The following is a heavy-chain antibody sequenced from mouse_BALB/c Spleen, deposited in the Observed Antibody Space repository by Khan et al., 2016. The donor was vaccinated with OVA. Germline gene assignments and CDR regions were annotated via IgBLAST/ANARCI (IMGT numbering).Heavy chain of an antibody. D-gene: IGHD1-3*01. CDR2: IWGDGST. J-gene: IGHJ4*01. V-gene: IGHV2-3*01. CDR1: GFSLTSYG. Sequence: QVQLKQSGPGLVAPSQSLSITCTVSGFSLTSYGVNWVRQPPGKGLEWVGVIWGDGSTNYHSALKSRLSISKDNSKSQVFLKLNSLRTDDTATYYCAKWVNSYYAMDYWGQGTSVTVSS. CDR3: AKWVNSYYAMDY.